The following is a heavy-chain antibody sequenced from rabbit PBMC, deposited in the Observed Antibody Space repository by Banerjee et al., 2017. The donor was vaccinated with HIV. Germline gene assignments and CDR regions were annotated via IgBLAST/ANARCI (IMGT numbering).Heavy chain of an antibody. CDR1: GFTLSSYY. V-gene: IGHV1S40*01. Sequence: QSLEESGGDLVKPGASLTLTCTASGFTLSSYYMCWVRQAPGKGLEWIGCIAGNSGNTYYASWAKGRFTISKTSSTTVTLQMTSLTFADTATYFCARYVVSNSYIGNLWGPGTLVTVS. D-gene: IGHD8-1*01. CDR2: IAGNSGNT. CDR3: ARYVVSNSYIGNL. J-gene: IGHJ6*01.